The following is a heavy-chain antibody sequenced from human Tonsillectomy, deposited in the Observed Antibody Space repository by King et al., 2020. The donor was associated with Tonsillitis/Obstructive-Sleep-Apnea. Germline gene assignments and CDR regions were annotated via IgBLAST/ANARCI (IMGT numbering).Heavy chain of an antibody. V-gene: IGHV3-53*01. CDR2: IYGGSGT. Sequence: VQLVESGGGLIQPGGSLRLSCAASGFTVSRDYMSWVRQAPGKGLEWVSVIYGGSGTSYADSGKGRFTISRDNSKNTLDLPMNSLRAEDTAVYYCARSPTVTTSFYFDYWGQGTLVTVS. J-gene: IGHJ4*02. CDR3: ARSPTVTTSFYFDY. CDR1: GFTVSRDY. D-gene: IGHD4-17*01.